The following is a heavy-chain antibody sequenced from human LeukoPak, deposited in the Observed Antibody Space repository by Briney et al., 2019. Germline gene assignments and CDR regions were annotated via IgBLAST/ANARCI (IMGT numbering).Heavy chain of an antibody. CDR2: IYTSGST. Sequence: SETLSLTCTVSGGSISSYYWSWIRQPAGKGLEWIGRIYTSGSTNYNPSLKSRVTMSVDTSKNQFSLKLSSVTAADTAVYYCARVVREPHDTWFDPSGQGTLVTVSS. CDR3: ARVVREPHDTWFDP. J-gene: IGHJ5*02. V-gene: IGHV4-4*07. D-gene: IGHD3-10*01. CDR1: GGSISSYY.